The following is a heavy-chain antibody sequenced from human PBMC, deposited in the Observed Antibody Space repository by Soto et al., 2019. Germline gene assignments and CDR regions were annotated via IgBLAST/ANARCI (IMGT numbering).Heavy chain of an antibody. V-gene: IGHV1-18*01. CDR3: ARGCGYDNWCDP. J-gene: IGHJ5*02. Sequence: QFQLVQSGAAVKKPGASVKVSCKASGYTFTSSGRSWVRQAPGQGLDWMGWISAYNGNTNSAQKLQGRGTMTTDTSTSTAYMEVRSRRFDDTAVYYCARGCGYDNWCDPWGQGTLVTGSS. CDR2: ISAYNGNT. CDR1: GYTFTSSG. D-gene: IGHD3-22*01.